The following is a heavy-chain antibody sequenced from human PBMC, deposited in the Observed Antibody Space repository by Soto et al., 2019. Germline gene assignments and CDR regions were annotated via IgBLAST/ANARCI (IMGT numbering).Heavy chain of an antibody. CDR1: GFTFSNAW. CDR2: IKSKTDGGTT. D-gene: IGHD2-2*01. CDR3: TTDPDIVVVPAARFYYYYGMDV. Sequence: GGSLRLSCAASGFTFSNAWMNWVRQAPGKGLEWVGRIKSKTDGGTTDYAAPVKGRFTISRDDSKNTLYLQMNSLKTEDTAVYYCTTDPDIVVVPAARFYYYYGMDVWGQGTTVTVSS. V-gene: IGHV3-15*07. J-gene: IGHJ6*02.